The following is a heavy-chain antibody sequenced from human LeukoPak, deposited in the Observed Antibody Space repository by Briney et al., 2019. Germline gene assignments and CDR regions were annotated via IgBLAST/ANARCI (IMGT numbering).Heavy chain of an antibody. V-gene: IGHV3-21*06. CDR1: GFSFSSYS. CDR2: VTGSTTTK. J-gene: IGHJ4*01. Sequence: GGSLRLSCVASGFSFSSYSMNWARQAPGKGLEWVSSVTGSTTTKYYADSVKGRFIMSRYNAKNSLYLQMNRLRAEDTAVYFCARERQLVTDYWGPGTLVTVSS. CDR3: ARERQLVTDY. D-gene: IGHD6-6*01.